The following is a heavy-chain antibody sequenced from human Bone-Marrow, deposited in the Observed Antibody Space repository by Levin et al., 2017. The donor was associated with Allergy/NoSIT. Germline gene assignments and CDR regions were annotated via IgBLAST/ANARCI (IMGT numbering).Heavy chain of an antibody. V-gene: IGHV1-2*02. CDR3: ARGPNYGAFDI. J-gene: IGHJ3*02. Sequence: VASVKVSCKASGYTFTDYYIHWMRQAPGQGLEWMGWINPNSGGTHFAPNFQDRVTMARDTSISTTYMELSRLTSDDTAVYYCARGPNYGAFDIWGQGTMVTVSS. CDR1: GYTFTDYY. D-gene: IGHD3-16*01. CDR2: INPNSGGT.